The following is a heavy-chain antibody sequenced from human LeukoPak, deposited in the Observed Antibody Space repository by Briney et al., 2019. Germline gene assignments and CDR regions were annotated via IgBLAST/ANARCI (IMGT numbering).Heavy chain of an antibody. J-gene: IGHJ4*02. V-gene: IGHV4-4*07. CDR1: GGSISSYY. Sequence: SETLSLTCTVSGGSISSYYWSWVRQPAEKGLEWIGRIYTSGSTNYNPSLKSRVTTSVDTSKNQFSLKLSSVTAADTAVYYCASISSIAARPDGDYWGQGTLVTVSS. CDR2: IYTSGST. D-gene: IGHD6-6*01. CDR3: ASISSIAARPDGDY.